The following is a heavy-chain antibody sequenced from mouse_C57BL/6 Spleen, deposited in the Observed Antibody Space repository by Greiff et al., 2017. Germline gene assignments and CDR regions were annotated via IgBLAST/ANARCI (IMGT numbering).Heavy chain of an antibody. CDR1: GFSINSDCY. CDR2: TFYSGIT. Sequence: EVQLKESGPSLVRPSQTLSLTCTVTGFSINSDCYWIWIRQFPGNKLEYIGYTFYSGITYYNPSLESRTYITRDTSKNQFSLKLSSVTTEDTATYYCARAPRPYWYFDVWGTGTTVTVSS. V-gene: IGHV3-3*01. CDR3: ARAPRPYWYFDV. J-gene: IGHJ1*03.